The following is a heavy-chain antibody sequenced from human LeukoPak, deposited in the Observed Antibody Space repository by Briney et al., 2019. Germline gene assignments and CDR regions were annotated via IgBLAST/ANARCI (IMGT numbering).Heavy chain of an antibody. V-gene: IGHV3-23*01. CDR2: VSGSGGST. D-gene: IGHD3-10*01. CDR3: AKESGYYGSGSSDY. J-gene: IGHJ4*02. CDR1: GFTFSRYA. Sequence: GGSLRLSCAASGFTFSRYAMSWVRQAPGKGLEWVSAVSGSGGSTYYADSVKGRFTISRDNSKNTLYLQMNSLRAEDTAVSYCAKESGYYGSGSSDYWGQGTLVTVSS.